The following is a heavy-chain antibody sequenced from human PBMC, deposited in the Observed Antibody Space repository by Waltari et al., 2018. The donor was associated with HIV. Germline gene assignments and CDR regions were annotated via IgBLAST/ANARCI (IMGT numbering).Heavy chain of an antibody. J-gene: IGHJ6*02. CDR3: ARHVRVLQPTVAIGRMDV. CDR1: GYTLTSYW. CDR2: IYPGDSDT. Sequence: EVHLDPSGLEVKKTGESLTIPCTAYGYTLTSYWTGWIRPMPGKGLEWMGIIYPGDSDTRYSPSFQGQVTISADKSITTVYLQWSTLKASDTAIYYCARHVRVLQPTVAIGRMDVWGQGTSVTVSS. D-gene: IGHD2-21*01. V-gene: IGHV5-51*01.